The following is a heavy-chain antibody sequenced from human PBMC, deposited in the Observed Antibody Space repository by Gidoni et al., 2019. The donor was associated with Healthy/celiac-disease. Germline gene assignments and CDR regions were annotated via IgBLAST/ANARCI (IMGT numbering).Heavy chain of an antibody. CDR3: ARRSLLWSDPIDY. V-gene: IGHV1-2*02. CDR2: INPNSGGT. D-gene: IGHD3-3*01. CDR1: GYPFTGYY. J-gene: IGHJ4*02. Sequence: QVQLVQSGPDVKKPGASVHVSCTASGYPFTGYYMHWVRQAPGQGLEWMGWINPNSGGTNDAQKFQGRVTMTRDTSISTAYMELSRLRSDDTAVYYCARRSLLWSDPIDYWGQGTLVTVSS.